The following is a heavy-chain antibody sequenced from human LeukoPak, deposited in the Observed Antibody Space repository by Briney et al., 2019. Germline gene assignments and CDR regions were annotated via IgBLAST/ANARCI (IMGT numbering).Heavy chain of an antibody. Sequence: GGSLRLSCAASGFTFSSYSMNWVRQAPGKGLEWVSSISSSSSYIYYADSVKGRFTISRDNSKNTLYLQMNSLRAEDTAVYYCAKAYEDIVVVVAATYMGNDYWGQGTLVTVSS. J-gene: IGHJ4*02. V-gene: IGHV3-21*04. CDR1: GFTFSSYS. CDR3: AKAYEDIVVVVAATYMGNDY. D-gene: IGHD2-15*01. CDR2: ISSSSSYI.